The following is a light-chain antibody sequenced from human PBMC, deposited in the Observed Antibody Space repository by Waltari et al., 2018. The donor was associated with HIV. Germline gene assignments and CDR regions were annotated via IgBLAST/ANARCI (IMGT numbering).Light chain of an antibody. CDR2: GAS. CDR3: QHYGNSPIT. CDR1: QSISSYS. V-gene: IGKV3-20*01. Sequence: EIVLTQSPGTLSLSPGERATLSCRASQSISSYSLAWYQQKPGQAPRLLFYGASTRATRIPDRFSGGGAATDFTLTITRLEPEDFAVYYCQHYGNSPITFGQGTRLELK. J-gene: IGKJ5*01.